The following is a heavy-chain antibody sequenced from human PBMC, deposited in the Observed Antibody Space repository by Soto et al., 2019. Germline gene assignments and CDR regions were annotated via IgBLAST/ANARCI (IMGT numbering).Heavy chain of an antibody. D-gene: IGHD3-22*01. J-gene: IGHJ4*02. CDR2: IYHSGST. Sequence: PSETLSLTCAVSGGSISSGGYSWSWIRQPPGKGLEWIGYIYHSGSTYYNPSLKSRVTISVDRSKNQFSLKLSSVTAADTAVYYCASYDSSGYYYVYWGQGTLVTVSS. CDR3: ASYDSSGYYYVY. CDR1: GGSISSGGYS. V-gene: IGHV4-30-2*01.